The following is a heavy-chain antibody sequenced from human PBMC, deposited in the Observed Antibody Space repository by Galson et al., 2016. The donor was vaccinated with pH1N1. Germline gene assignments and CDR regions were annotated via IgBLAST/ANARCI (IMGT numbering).Heavy chain of an antibody. CDR3: AREWGIGAAGPLDS. V-gene: IGHV3-11*01. D-gene: IGHD6-13*01. Sequence: SLRLSCAASGFTLSDYYMNWIREAPERGLEWLSSIGSSGNVAYADSVKGRFTISRDNAQNSLLLQMDSLRVDDTALYYCAREWGIGAAGPLDSWGQGALVIV. CDR1: GFTLSDYY. J-gene: IGHJ4*02. CDR2: IGSSGNV.